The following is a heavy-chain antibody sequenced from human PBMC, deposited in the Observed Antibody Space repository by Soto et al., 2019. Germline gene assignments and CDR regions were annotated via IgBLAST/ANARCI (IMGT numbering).Heavy chain of an antibody. D-gene: IGHD2-21*02. V-gene: IGHV1-3*01. CDR3: ASQYCGGYCSANY. CDR1: GYTFTTLS. J-gene: IGHJ4*02. Sequence: QVQLVQSGAEVRRSGASVKVSCKASGYTFTTLSMHWVRQAPGQSLEWMGYINAGSGYTKYSQNFQGRVTITRDTLASTAYMELSSLRSEDTAVYYCASQYCGGYCSANYWGQGTLVTVSS. CDR2: INAGSGYT.